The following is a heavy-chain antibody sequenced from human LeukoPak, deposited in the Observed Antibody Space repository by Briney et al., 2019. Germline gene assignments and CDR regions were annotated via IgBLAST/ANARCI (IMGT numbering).Heavy chain of an antibody. CDR1: GFTFSSYW. D-gene: IGHD4-17*01. Sequence: PGGSLRLSCAASGFTFSSYWMSWVRQAPGKGLEWVVNIKQDGSEKYYVDSVKGRFTISRDNAKNSLYLQMNSLRAEDTAVYYCARDQDYGDYGLFDYWGQGTLVTVSS. CDR2: IKQDGSEK. J-gene: IGHJ4*02. CDR3: ARDQDYGDYGLFDY. V-gene: IGHV3-7*01.